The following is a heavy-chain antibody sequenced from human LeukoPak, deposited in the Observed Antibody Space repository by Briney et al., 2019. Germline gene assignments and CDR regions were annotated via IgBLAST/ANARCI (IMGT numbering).Heavy chain of an antibody. CDR3: AREDSGYDNNAFDI. Sequence: GGSLRLSCAASGFTFSSHEMNWVRQAPGKGLEWVSYISSSGSIIYYAESVKGRFTISRDNAKNSLYLQMNSLRAEDTAVYYCAREDSGYDNNAFDIWGQGTMVTVSS. V-gene: IGHV3-48*03. CDR2: ISSSGSII. D-gene: IGHD5-12*01. J-gene: IGHJ3*02. CDR1: GFTFSSHE.